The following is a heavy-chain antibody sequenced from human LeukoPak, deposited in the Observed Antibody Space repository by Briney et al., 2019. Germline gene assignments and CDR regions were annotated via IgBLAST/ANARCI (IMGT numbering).Heavy chain of an antibody. CDR1: GFTFSTYW. J-gene: IGHJ4*02. D-gene: IGHD3-22*01. V-gene: IGHV3-74*01. CDR2: INTDGSNT. Sequence: GGSLRLSCAASGFTFSTYWMHWVHQAPGKGLVWVSRINTDGSNTRNADSVRGRFTISRNNAKNTLYLQMSSLRAEDTAVYYCARDLVDSSGFHPDYWGQGTLVTVSS. CDR3: ARDLVDSSGFHPDY.